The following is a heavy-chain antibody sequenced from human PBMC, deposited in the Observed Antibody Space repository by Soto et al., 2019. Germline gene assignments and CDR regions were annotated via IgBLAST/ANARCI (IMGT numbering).Heavy chain of an antibody. CDR2: IYYSGST. CDR3: ARTLTEAGSWFDP. J-gene: IGHJ5*02. Sequence: SETLCVTCTFSVGSISSGDYYWSWIRQPPGKGLEWIGYIYYSGSTYYNPSLKSRVTISVDTSKNQFSLKLSSVTAADTAVYYCARTLTEAGSWFDPWGQGTLVTVSS. CDR1: VGSISSGDYY. V-gene: IGHV4-30-4*01. D-gene: IGHD6-13*01.